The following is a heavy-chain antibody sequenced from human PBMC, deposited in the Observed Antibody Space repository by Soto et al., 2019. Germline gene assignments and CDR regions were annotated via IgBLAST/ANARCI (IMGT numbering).Heavy chain of an antibody. J-gene: IGHJ6*02. D-gene: IGHD3-10*01. Sequence: QVELVESGGGVVQPGKSLRLSCVASGFSIRTYGMHWVRQAPGKGLEWVAVIWSDGSDQLYADSMKGRLTISRDNAKNTLYLQVNSLGADDTAAYFCATEPRMSSRGRGGMDVWGHGTTVIVSS. V-gene: IGHV3-33*01. CDR2: IWSDGSDQ. CDR1: GFSIRTYG. CDR3: ATEPRMSSRGRGGMDV.